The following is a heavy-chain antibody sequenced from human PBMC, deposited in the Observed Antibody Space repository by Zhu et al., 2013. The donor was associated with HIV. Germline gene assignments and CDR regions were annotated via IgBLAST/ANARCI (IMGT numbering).Heavy chain of an antibody. Sequence: DEQLVESGGGLVQPGGSLRLSCVASGFTFRSYWMHWVRQAPGKGLVWVARIKIDGRETNYADSVKGRFTISRDNARNTLYLQMNSLRVEDTAVYYCARDGGYCSSTSCYFSVRGSGPGTTTYGMDVWGQGTTVTVSS. D-gene: IGHD2-2*01. CDR3: ARDGGYCSSTSCYFSVRGSGPGTTTYGMDV. CDR2: IKIDGRET. J-gene: IGHJ6*02. CDR1: GFTFRSYW. V-gene: IGHV3-74*01.